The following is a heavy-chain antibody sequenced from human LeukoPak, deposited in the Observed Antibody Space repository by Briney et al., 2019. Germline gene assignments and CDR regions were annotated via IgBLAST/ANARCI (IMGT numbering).Heavy chain of an antibody. CDR1: GGSFSGYY. J-gene: IGHJ4*02. CDR3: ARVRWLQSFDY. Sequence: SETLSLTCAVYGGSFSGYYWTWIRLPPGKGLEWIGEITHTGSTNYNPSLKSRVTISTGTSKNQFSLKLSSVTAADTAVYYCARVRWLQSFDYWGQGTLVTVSS. CDR2: ITHTGST. D-gene: IGHD5-24*01. V-gene: IGHV4-34*01.